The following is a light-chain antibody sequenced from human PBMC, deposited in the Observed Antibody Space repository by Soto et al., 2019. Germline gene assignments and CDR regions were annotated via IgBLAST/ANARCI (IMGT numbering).Light chain of an antibody. CDR1: QSITIW. Sequence: DIQMTQSPSTLSASAGDRVTITCRASQSITIWLAWYQQKPGKAPKLLIYDASTLESGVPSRFSGSGSGTEFTLTINSLQPDDFATYYCQQFHRFPITFGQGTRLEIK. CDR3: QQFHRFPIT. CDR2: DAS. V-gene: IGKV1-5*01. J-gene: IGKJ5*01.